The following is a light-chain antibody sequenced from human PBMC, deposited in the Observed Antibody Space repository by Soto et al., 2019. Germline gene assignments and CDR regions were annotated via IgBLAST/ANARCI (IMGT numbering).Light chain of an antibody. Sequence: QSALTQPASVSGSPGQSITISCTGTSSDAGNYNFVSWYQQHPGKAPKVIIYEDSTRPSGVSNRISGSKSGNTASLTISGLQAEDEADYYCSSYEGSSTSWVFGGGTKLTVL. V-gene: IGLV2-23*01. CDR3: SSYEGSSTSWV. J-gene: IGLJ3*02. CDR2: EDS. CDR1: SSDAGNYNF.